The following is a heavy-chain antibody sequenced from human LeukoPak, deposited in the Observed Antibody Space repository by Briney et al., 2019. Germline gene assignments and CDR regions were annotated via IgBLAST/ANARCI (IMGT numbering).Heavy chain of an antibody. D-gene: IGHD3-3*01. Sequence: SETLPLTCTVSGGSISSYYWSWIRQPPGKGLEWIGYIYYSGSTNYNPSLKSRVTISVDTSKNQFSLKLSSVTAADTAVYYCARDKSGPDDFWSGRYDAFDIWGQGTMVTVSS. V-gene: IGHV4-59*12. CDR1: GGSISSYY. CDR3: ARDKSGPDDFWSGRYDAFDI. J-gene: IGHJ3*02. CDR2: IYYSGST.